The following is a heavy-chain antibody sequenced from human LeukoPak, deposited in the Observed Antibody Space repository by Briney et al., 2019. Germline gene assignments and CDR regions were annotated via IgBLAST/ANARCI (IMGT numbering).Heavy chain of an antibody. CDR2: ISSSSSYI. V-gene: IGHV3-21*01. D-gene: IGHD3-9*01. CDR1: GFTFSSYS. CDR3: AREVYDIYNWFDP. J-gene: IGHJ5*02. Sequence: GGSLRLSCAASGFTFSSYSMNWVRQAPGKGLEWVSSISSSSSYIYYADSVKGRSTISRDNAKNSLYLQMNSLRAEDTAVYYCAREVYDIYNWFDPWGQGTLVTVSS.